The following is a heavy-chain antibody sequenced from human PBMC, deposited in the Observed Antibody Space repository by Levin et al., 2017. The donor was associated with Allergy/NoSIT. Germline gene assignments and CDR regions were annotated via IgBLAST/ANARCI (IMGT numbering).Heavy chain of an antibody. CDR1: GASIRSSAYY. J-gene: IGHJ3*02. CDR3: ARHGAGLTAVATTYAFDM. V-gene: IGHV4-39*01. CDR2: LYYSGSS. D-gene: IGHD5-12*01. Sequence: SETLSLTCTVSGASIRSSAYYWDWIRQPPGKGLEWIGSLYYSGSSFYTPSLKSRVTISGDTSKNLFSLKLTSVTAADTAVYYCARHGAGLTAVATTYAFDMWGQGTMVTVSS.